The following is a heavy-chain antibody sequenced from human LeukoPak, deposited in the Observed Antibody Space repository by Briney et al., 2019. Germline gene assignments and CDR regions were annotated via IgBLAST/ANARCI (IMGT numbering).Heavy chain of an antibody. CDR3: ARVTVVVVLAAQSPHYYYYYYMDV. V-gene: IGHV4-39*07. CDR1: GGSISSSSYY. D-gene: IGHD2-2*01. Sequence: SETLSLTCTVSGGSISSSSYYWGWIRQPPGKGLEWIGSIYYSGSTYYNPSLKSRVTISVDTSKNQFSLKLSSVTAADTAVYYCARVTVVVVLAAQSPHYYYYYYMDVWGKGTTVTVSS. J-gene: IGHJ6*03. CDR2: IYYSGST.